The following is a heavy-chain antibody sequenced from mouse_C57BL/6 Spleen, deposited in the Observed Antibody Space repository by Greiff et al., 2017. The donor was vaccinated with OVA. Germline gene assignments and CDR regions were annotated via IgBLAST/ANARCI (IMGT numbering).Heavy chain of an antibody. CDR3: AREGGVLRSSYYFDY. J-gene: IGHJ2*01. CDR2: ISDGGSYT. CDR1: GFTFSSYA. V-gene: IGHV5-4*01. Sequence: EVQVVESGGGLVKPGGSLKLSCAASGFTFSSYAMSWVRQTPEKRLEWVATISDGGSYTYYPDNVKGRFTISRDNAKNNLYLQMSHLKSEDTAMYYCAREGGVLRSSYYFDYWGKGTTLTVSS. D-gene: IGHD1-1*01.